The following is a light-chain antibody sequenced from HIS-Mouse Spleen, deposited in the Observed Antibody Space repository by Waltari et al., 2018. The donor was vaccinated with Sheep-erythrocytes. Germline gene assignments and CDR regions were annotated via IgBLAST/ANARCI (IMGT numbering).Light chain of an antibody. V-gene: IGLV2-14*01. CDR2: EVS. CDR1: SSHVGGYNY. CDR3: SSYTSSSTWV. Sequence: QSALTQPASVSGSPGQSITISCTGTSSHVGGYNYASGYQQHPGKAPKLMIYEVSNRPSGVSNRFSGSKSGNTASLTISGLQAEDEADYYCSSYTSSSTWVFGGGTKLTVL. J-gene: IGLJ3*02.